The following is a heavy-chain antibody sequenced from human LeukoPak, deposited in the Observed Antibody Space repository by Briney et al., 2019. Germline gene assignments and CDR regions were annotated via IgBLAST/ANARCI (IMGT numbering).Heavy chain of an antibody. CDR1: GYSFTNYW. CDR3: ARRELGILYYFDY. CDR2: IYPSDSDI. Sequence: ESLKISCKGSGYSFTNYWIGWVRQMPGKGLEWMGIIYPSDSDITYSPSFQGQVTISADKSISTAYLQWSSLKASDTAMYYCARRELGILYYFDYWGQGTLVTVSS. J-gene: IGHJ4*02. D-gene: IGHD7-27*01. V-gene: IGHV5-51*01.